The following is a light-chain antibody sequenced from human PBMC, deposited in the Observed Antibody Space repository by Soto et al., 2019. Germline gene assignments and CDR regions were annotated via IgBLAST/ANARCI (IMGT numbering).Light chain of an antibody. CDR3: SSYTSTNSWV. V-gene: IGLV2-14*01. Sequence: QSVLTQSASVSGSPGQSITISCTGTSSDVGGYNYVSWYQQHPGKAPKLIIYDVSNRPSGVSTRFSGSKSGNTASPTISGLQAEDEADYSCSSYTSTNSWVFGGGTKLTVL. J-gene: IGLJ3*02. CDR2: DVS. CDR1: SSDVGGYNY.